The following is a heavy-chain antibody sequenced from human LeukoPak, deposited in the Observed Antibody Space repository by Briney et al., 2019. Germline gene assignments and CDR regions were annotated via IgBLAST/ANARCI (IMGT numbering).Heavy chain of an antibody. J-gene: IGHJ4*02. CDR3: ARAFIRTDFDY. CDR2: INPSGGST. CDR1: GYTFTSYY. D-gene: IGHD1-1*01. Sequence: ASVKVSCKASGYTFTSYYMHWVRQAPGQGPEWMGIINPSGGSTSYAQKFQGRVTMTRDTSTSTVYMELSSLRSEDTAVYYCARAFIRTDFDYWGQGTLVTVSS. V-gene: IGHV1-46*01.